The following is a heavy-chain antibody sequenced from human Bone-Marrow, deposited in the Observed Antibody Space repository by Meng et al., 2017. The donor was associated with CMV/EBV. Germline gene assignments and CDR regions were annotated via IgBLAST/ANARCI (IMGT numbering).Heavy chain of an antibody. J-gene: IGHJ4*02. CDR2: IYHSGST. CDR1: GYSISSDYY. CDR3: ARARFDY. V-gene: IGHV4-38-2*02. Sequence: GSRRHSCTVSGYSISSDYYWGWVRLPPGKGLEWIGSIYHSGSTYHNPSLKSRVTRSVDTSKNQFSLKLSSVTAADTAVYYCARARFDYWGQGTLVTVSS.